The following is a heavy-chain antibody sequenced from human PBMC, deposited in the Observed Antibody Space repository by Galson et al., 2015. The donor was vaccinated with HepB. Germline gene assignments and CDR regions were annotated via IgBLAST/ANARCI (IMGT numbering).Heavy chain of an antibody. CDR3: TTLYYDSSGYGLKQ. D-gene: IGHD3-22*01. J-gene: IGHJ1*01. Sequence: SLRLSCAASGFTFSNAWMNWVRQAPGKGLEWVGCIKSKTDGGTTDYVAPVKCRFTISRDDSKNTLYLQMNSLKTEDTAVYYCTTLYYDSSGYGLKQRGQGTLVTVSS. CDR2: IKSKTDGGTT. V-gene: IGHV3-15*07. CDR1: GFTFSNAW.